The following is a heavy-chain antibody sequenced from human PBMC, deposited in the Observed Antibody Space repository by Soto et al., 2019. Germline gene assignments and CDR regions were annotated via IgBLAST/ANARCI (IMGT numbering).Heavy chain of an antibody. D-gene: IGHD2-2*01. J-gene: IGHJ4*02. CDR3: AKGGRIPTSSVDY. CDR1: GFTFSYNG. V-gene: IGHV3-30*18. CDR2: ISYDGSNR. Sequence: AGGSLRLSCAASGFTFSYNGLHWVGHAPGKGLEWVAGISYDGSNRDYGDSVKGRFSISSDNPNNTLYLQMNSLRDEDTAVYYCAKGGRIPTSSVDYWGQGTLVTVSS.